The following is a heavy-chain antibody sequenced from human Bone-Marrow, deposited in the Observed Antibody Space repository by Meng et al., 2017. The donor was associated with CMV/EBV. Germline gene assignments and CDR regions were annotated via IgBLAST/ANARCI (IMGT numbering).Heavy chain of an antibody. CDR1: GNTFSDYY. V-gene: IGHV1-2*02. CDR3: VRSSGWSLFDY. D-gene: IGHD6-19*01. Sequence: QVELMQSGAGVKEPGASVKVSCKPSGNTFSDYYMHWVRQAPGQGLEWMGWIRSDGSATNYAQKFRGRVTMTRDASVSTAYMELSGLTSDDTAVYFCVRSSGWSLFDYWGPGALVTVSS. CDR2: IRSDGSAT. J-gene: IGHJ4*02.